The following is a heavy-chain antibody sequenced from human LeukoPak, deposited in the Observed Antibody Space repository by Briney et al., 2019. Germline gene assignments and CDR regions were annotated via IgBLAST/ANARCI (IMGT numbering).Heavy chain of an antibody. CDR2: IIPIFGTA. CDR1: RGTFSSYA. Sequence: ASVKVSCKASRGTFSSYAISWVRQAPGQGLEWMGRIIPIFGTANYAQKFQGRVTITADESTSTAYMELSSLRSEDTAVYYCARDRPGRYCSTTSCYNASPFDPWGQGTLVTVSS. J-gene: IGHJ5*02. CDR3: ARDRPGRYCSTTSCYNASPFDP. V-gene: IGHV1-69*13. D-gene: IGHD2-2*02.